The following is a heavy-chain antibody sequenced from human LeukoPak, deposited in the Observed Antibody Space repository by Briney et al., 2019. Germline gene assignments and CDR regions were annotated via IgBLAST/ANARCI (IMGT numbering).Heavy chain of an antibody. CDR3: AKDILDTFRGTWFDP. V-gene: IGHV3-30-3*01. Sequence: PGRSLRLSCAASGFTFSSYAMHWVRQAPGKGLEWVAVISYDGSNKYYADSVKGRFTISRDNSKNTLYLQMNSLRAEDTAVYYCAKDILDTFRGTWFDPWGQGTLVTVSS. D-gene: IGHD3-16*01. J-gene: IGHJ5*02. CDR1: GFTFSSYA. CDR2: ISYDGSNK.